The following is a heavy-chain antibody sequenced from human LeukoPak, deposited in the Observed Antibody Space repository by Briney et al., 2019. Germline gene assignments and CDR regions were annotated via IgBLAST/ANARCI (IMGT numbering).Heavy chain of an antibody. CDR3: ARQDIVVVPAANDY. Sequence: ASVKVSCKASGYTFTGYYMHWVRQAPGQGLEWMGRINPNSGGTNYAQKFQGRVTMTRDTSISTAYMELSRLRSDDTAVYYCARQDIVVVPAANDYWGQGTLVTVSS. J-gene: IGHJ4*02. V-gene: IGHV1-2*06. D-gene: IGHD2-2*01. CDR2: INPNSGGT. CDR1: GYTFTGYY.